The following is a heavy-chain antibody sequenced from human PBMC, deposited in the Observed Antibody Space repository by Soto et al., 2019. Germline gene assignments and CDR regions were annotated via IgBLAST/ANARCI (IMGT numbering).Heavy chain of an antibody. D-gene: IGHD5-12*01. J-gene: IGHJ6*02. CDR2: IYYSGST. CDR3: AREGIRWLPSPPHYYGMDV. V-gene: IGHV4-31*03. Sequence: PSETLSLTCTVSGGSISSGGYYWSWIRQHPGKGLEWIGYIYYSGSTYYNPSLKSRVTISVDTSKNQFSLKLSSVTAADTAVYYCAREGIRWLPSPPHYYGMDVWGQGTTVAVSS. CDR1: GGSISSGGYY.